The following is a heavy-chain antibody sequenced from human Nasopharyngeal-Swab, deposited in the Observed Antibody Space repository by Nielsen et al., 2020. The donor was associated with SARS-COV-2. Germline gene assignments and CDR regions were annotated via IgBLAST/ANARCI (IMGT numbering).Heavy chain of an antibody. Sequence: LQITCKGSGYSFTSYWIGWVRQMPGKGLDWMGIIYSGDSDTRYNPSFQGQFTIPADTSISTAHLQCSSLKASDTALYYCARHRSSSRPFDYWGQGTLVTVSS. CDR2: IYSGDSDT. V-gene: IGHV5-51*01. CDR3: ARHRSSSRPFDY. J-gene: IGHJ4*02. CDR1: GYSFTSYW. D-gene: IGHD6-13*01.